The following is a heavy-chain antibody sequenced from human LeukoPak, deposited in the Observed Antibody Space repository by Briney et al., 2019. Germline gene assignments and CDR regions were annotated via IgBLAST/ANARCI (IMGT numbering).Heavy chain of an antibody. V-gene: IGHV4-34*01. CDR3: ARGSVTTGEYYYFYGLDV. CDR2: INHSGST. Sequence: PSETLSLTCAVHGGSFSGYYWSWIRQPPGKGLEWIGEINHSGSTNYNPSLKSRVTISVDTSKNQFSLKLSPVTAADTAVYYCARGSVTTGEYYYFYGLDVWGQGTTVTVSS. J-gene: IGHJ6*02. CDR1: GGSFSGYY. D-gene: IGHD4-17*01.